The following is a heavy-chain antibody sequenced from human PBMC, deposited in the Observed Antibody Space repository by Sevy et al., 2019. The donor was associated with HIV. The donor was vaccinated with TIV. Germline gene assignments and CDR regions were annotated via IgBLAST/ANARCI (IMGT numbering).Heavy chain of an antibody. CDR2: IKEDGSEK. CDR1: GFTFSSHW. V-gene: IGHV3-7*01. CDR3: ARDRPKYYFDY. Sequence: GSLRLSCAASGFTFSSHWLSWVRQAPGKGLEWVASIKEDGSEKYYVDSVKGRFTISRDNAKNSLYLQMNSLRAEDTAVYYCARDRPKYYFDYWGQGTLVTVSS. J-gene: IGHJ4*02.